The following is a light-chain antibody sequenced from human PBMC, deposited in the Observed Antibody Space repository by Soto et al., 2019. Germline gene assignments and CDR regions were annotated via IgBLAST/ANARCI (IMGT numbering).Light chain of an antibody. Sequence: EIVMTQSPATLSVSPGERVTFSCRASQSVSNNYLAWYQQKPGQAPRLLIYGASSRATGIPDRFSGSGSGTDFTLTINRLEPEDFAVYYCQQYDSSPRTFGQGTKVDIK. CDR3: QQYDSSPRT. J-gene: IGKJ1*01. V-gene: IGKV3-20*01. CDR1: QSVSNNY. CDR2: GAS.